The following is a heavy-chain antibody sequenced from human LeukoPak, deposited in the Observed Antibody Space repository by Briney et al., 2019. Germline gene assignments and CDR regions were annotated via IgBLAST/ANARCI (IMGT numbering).Heavy chain of an antibody. CDR2: IWYDGSNK. J-gene: IGHJ4*02. V-gene: IGHV3-33*01. CDR3: ASQRGGNFPIDS. CDR1: GFTFSNYG. D-gene: IGHD4-23*01. Sequence: GGSLRLSCAASGFTFSNYGMHWVRQAPGKGLEWVAIIWYDGSNKYYAASVKGRFTISRGNSKNTLYLQMNSLRAEDTAVYYCASQRGGNFPIDSWGQGTLVTVSS.